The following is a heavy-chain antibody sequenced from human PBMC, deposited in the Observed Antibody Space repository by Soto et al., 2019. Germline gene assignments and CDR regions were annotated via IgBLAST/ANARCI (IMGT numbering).Heavy chain of an antibody. CDR2: IYYFGNT. V-gene: IGHV4-39*01. CDR1: GGTISSTSHN. CDR3: ASLGRPTSRFQVHSD. J-gene: IGHJ4*02. D-gene: IGHD3-16*01. Sequence: QLQLQESGPGLVKPSETLSLTCTVSGGTISSTSHNWGWIRQPPGRGLEWIGYIYYFGNTYYNPSFESRVTISIDTSNNQSSLKLTSVTAADTAVYYCASLGRPTSRFQVHSDWGQGTLVTVSS.